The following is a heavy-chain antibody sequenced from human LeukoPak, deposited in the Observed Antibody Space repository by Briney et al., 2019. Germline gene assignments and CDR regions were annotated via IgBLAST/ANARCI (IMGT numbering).Heavy chain of an antibody. CDR3: ARSPGEILTGYYQYFDY. D-gene: IGHD3-9*01. CDR1: GGSISSYY. J-gene: IGHJ4*02. CDR2: IYYSGST. V-gene: IGHV4-59*01. Sequence: PSETLSLTCTVSGGSISSYYWSWIRQPPGQGLELIGYIYYSGSTNYNPSLKSRVTISVDTSKNQFSLKLSSVTAADTAVYYCARSPGEILTGYYQYFDYWGQGTLVTVSS.